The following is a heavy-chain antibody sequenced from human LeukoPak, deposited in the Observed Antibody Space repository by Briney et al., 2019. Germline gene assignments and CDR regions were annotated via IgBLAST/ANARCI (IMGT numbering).Heavy chain of an antibody. D-gene: IGHD1-1*01. CDR2: IYPGDSDT. Sequence: GESLKISCKGSGYSFTSYWIGWVRQMPGKGLEWMGIIYPGDSDTRYSPSFQGQVTISADKSISTAYLQWSSLKASDTAMYYCARTLIPTNSYYGMDVWGQGTTVTVSS. CDR3: ARTLIPTNSYYGMDV. V-gene: IGHV5-51*01. J-gene: IGHJ6*02. CDR1: GYSFTSYW.